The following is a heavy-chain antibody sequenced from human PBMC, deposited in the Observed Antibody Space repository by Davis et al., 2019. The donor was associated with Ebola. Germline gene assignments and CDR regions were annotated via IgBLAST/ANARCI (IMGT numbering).Heavy chain of an antibody. D-gene: IGHD3-10*01. CDR2: VSGGGTNT. J-gene: IGHJ6*02. CDR3: AKYGGHEPYYNYGMDV. Sequence: GESLKISCTASGFTFNNFAMSWVRQAPGKGLEWVSGVSGGGTNTYYAESVKGRFTISRDSSKNTLYLQMNSLRAEDTAVYYCAKYGGHEPYYNYGMDVWGQGTTVTVSS. V-gene: IGHV3-23*01. CDR1: GFTFNNFA.